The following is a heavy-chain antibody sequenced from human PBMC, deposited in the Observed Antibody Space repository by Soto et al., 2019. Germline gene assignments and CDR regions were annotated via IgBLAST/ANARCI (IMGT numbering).Heavy chain of an antibody. D-gene: IGHD2-15*01. CDR3: ARGQEVGAHFFDS. CDR2: IGTAGGT. V-gene: IGHV3-13*01. CDR1: GFTFSGFD. Sequence: GGSLRLSCEASGFTFSGFDMHWARQPTGKGLEWVSTIGTAGGTYYAVSVKGRFTISRDNAKNSLSLQMNSLRAGDTAVYFCARGQEVGAHFFDSWGQGTQVTVSS. J-gene: IGHJ4*02.